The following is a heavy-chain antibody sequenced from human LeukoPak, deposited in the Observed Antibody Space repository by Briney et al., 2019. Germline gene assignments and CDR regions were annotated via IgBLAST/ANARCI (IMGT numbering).Heavy chain of an antibody. V-gene: IGHV3-74*01. J-gene: IGHJ5*02. Sequence: QPGGSLRLSCAASGFTFSSYWMHWVRQAPGKGLVWVSRIKSDGSTTNYADSVKGRFTISRDSAENTLYLQMNSLRVEDTAVYYCTRRVSTTRWFDPWGQGTLVTVSS. CDR3: TRRVSTTRWFDP. CDR2: IKSDGSTT. CDR1: GFTFSSYW. D-gene: IGHD2-15*01.